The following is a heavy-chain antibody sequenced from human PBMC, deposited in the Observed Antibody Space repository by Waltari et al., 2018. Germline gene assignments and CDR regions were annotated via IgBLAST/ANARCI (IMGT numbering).Heavy chain of an antibody. CDR2: IYPGDSDT. CDR3: ARRDHNSGWFDY. J-gene: IGHJ4*02. V-gene: IGHV5-51*01. Sequence: EVQLVQSGAEVKKPGESMTIPCKGSGNRFTSSCIGCVRHMPGKGLEWMGIIYPGDSDTRYSPSFQGQVTISADKSISTAYLQWSSLKASDTAMYYCARRDHNSGWFDYWGQGTLVTVSS. D-gene: IGHD6-19*01. CDR1: GNRFTSSC.